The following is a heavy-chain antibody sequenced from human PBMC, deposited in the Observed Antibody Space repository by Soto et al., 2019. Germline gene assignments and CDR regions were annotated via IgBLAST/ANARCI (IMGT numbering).Heavy chain of an antibody. CDR3: ARGWGYCSGGSCYKDYYYYMDV. V-gene: IGHV4-34*01. J-gene: IGHJ6*03. CDR2: INHSGST. Sequence: QVQLQQWGAGLLKPSETLSLTCAVYGGSFSGYYWSWIRQPPGKGLEWIGEINHSGSTNYNPSLQSRVTISVDTSKSQFSLKLSSATAADTAVYYCARGWGYCSGGSCYKDYYYYMDVWGKGTTVTVSS. CDR1: GGSFSGYY. D-gene: IGHD2-15*01.